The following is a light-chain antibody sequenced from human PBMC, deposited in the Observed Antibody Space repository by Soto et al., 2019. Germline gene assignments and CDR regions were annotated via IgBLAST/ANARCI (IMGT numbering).Light chain of an antibody. CDR3: QQYYVTPWT. CDR2: WAS. J-gene: IGKJ1*01. CDR1: HKVLYSSSNRNY. V-gene: IGKV4-1*01. Sequence: DIVVIQSPDSLAASLARRSTGNCRCLHKVLYSSSNRNYLAWYQQKPGQPPKLLIYWASTRESGVPDRFSGSGSGTDFTLTISSLRAEDVAVYFCQQYYVTPWTFGQGTKVDI.